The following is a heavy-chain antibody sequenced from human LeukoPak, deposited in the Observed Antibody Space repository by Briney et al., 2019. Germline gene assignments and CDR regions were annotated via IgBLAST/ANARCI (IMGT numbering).Heavy chain of an antibody. Sequence: GGSLRLSCAASGFTFSSYSMNWVRQAPGKGLEWVSSISTSSSFIYYADSLKGRFTISRDNAKNSLYLQMNSLRAEDTAVYYCARVSWSNYFMDVWGQGTTVTVSS. J-gene: IGHJ6*02. CDR2: ISTSSSFI. CDR1: GFTFSSYS. V-gene: IGHV3-21*01. CDR3: ARVSWSNYFMDV. D-gene: IGHD3-10*01.